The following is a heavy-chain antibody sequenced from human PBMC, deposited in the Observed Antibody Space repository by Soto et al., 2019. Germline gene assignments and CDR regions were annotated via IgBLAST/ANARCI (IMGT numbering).Heavy chain of an antibody. CDR2: ISYDGSNK. V-gene: IGHV3-30*18. D-gene: IGHD3-10*01. CDR3: AKDRGGYFDY. J-gene: IGHJ4*02. Sequence: QVQLVESGGGVVQPGRSLRLSCAASGFTFSSYGMHWVRQAPGKGLEWVAVISYDGSNKYYADSVKGRFTISRDNSKNTLYLQMSSLRAEDTAVYYCAKDRGGYFDYWGQGTLVTVSS. CDR1: GFTFSSYG.